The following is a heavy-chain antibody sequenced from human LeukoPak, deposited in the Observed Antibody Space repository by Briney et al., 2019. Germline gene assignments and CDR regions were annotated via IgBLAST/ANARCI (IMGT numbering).Heavy chain of an antibody. V-gene: IGHV4-30-4*01. CDR2: IYYSGST. CDR3: ASSYGDSPGLGY. Sequence: SETLSLTCTVSGGSISSGDYYWSWIRQPPGKGLEWIGYIYYSGSTYYNPSLKSRVTISVDTSKNQFSLKLSSVTAADTAVYYWASSYGDSPGLGYWGQGTLGTVSS. D-gene: IGHD4-17*01. CDR1: GGSISSGDYY. J-gene: IGHJ4*02.